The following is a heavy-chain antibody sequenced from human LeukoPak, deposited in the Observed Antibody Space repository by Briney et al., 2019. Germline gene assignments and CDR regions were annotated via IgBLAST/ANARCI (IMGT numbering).Heavy chain of an antibody. V-gene: IGHV3-23*01. D-gene: IGHD5-18*01. CDR3: AKGFKSTARGLYYFDY. CDR2: ISGSGGST. CDR1: GFTFSSYA. Sequence: GGSLRLSCAASGFTFSSYAMSWVRQAPGKGLEWVSAISGSGGSTYYADSVKGRFTISRDNSKNTLYLQTNSLRAEDTAVYYCAKGFKSTARGLYYFDYWGQGTLVTVSS. J-gene: IGHJ4*02.